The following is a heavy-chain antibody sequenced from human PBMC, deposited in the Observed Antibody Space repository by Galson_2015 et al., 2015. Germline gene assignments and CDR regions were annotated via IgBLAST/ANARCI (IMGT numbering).Heavy chain of an antibody. CDR3: ARDPGKYCSGGSCYLFSFDP. J-gene: IGHJ5*02. CDR1: GYTFTSYG. D-gene: IGHD2-15*01. V-gene: IGHV1-18*01. Sequence: SVKVSCKASGYTFTSYGISWVRQAPGQGLEWMGWISAYNGNTNYAQKLQARVTMTTDTSTSTAYMELRSLRSDDTAVYYCARDPGKYCSGGSCYLFSFDPWGQGTLVTVSS. CDR2: ISAYNGNT.